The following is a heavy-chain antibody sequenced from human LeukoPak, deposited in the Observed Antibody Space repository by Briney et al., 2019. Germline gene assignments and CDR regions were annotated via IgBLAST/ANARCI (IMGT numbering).Heavy chain of an antibody. CDR3: ARLVADYGDYVGHFDY. CDR2: TYYSGST. D-gene: IGHD4-17*01. J-gene: IGHJ4*02. V-gene: IGHV4-59*08. CDR1: GGSISSYY. Sequence: SETLSLTCTVSGGSISSYYWSWIRQPPGKGLEWIGYTYYSGSTNYNPSLKSRVTISVDTSKNQFSLKLSSVTAADTAVYYCARLVADYGDYVGHFDYWGQGTLVTVSS.